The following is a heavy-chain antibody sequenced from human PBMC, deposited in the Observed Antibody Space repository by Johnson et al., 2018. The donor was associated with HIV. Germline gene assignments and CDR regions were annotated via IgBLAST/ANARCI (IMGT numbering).Heavy chain of an antibody. J-gene: IGHJ3*02. D-gene: IGHD4-23*01. CDR3: AREQYGGNSNAGDGFDI. Sequence: QMLLVESGGGLVQPGGSLRLSCAASGFSVSRNYKTWVRQSPGKGLEWVSYISSSGSTIYYADSVKGRFTISRDNAKNSLYLQMNSLRAEDTAVYYCAREQYGGNSNAGDGFDIWGQGTMVIVSS. V-gene: IGHV3-11*04. CDR2: ISSSGSTI. CDR1: GFSVSRNY.